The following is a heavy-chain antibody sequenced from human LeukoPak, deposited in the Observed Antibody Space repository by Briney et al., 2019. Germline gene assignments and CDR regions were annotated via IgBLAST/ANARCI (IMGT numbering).Heavy chain of an antibody. D-gene: IGHD6-13*01. J-gene: IGHJ6*03. CDR1: GYTFTSYD. V-gene: IGHV1-8*01. Sequence: ASVKVSCKASGYTFTSYDINWVRQATGQGLEWMGWMNPNSGNTGYAQKFQGRVTMTRNTSISTAYMELSSLRSVDTAVYYCARGSSWLNYYYYYMDVWGKGTTVTISS. CDR3: ARGSSWLNYYYYYMDV. CDR2: MNPNSGNT.